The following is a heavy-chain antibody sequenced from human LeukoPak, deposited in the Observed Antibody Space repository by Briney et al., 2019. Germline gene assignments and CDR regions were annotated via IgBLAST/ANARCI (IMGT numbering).Heavy chain of an antibody. V-gene: IGHV1-69*05. CDR3: AREVVGATTPWHAFDI. D-gene: IGHD1-26*01. Sequence: PSASVKVSCKASGYTFTSYDIHWVRQATGQGLGWMGGIIPIFGTANYAQKFQGRVTITTDESTSTAYMELSSLRSEDTAVYYCAREVVGATTPWHAFDIWGQGTMVTVSS. J-gene: IGHJ3*02. CDR1: GYTFTSYD. CDR2: IIPIFGTA.